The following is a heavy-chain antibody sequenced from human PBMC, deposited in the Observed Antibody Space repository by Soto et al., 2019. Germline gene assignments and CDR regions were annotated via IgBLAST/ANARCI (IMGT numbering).Heavy chain of an antibody. CDR2: INEDGGAE. CDR1: GFSFSTYW. J-gene: IGHJ4*02. Sequence: EVQVVESGGGLVQPGGSLRLSCTASGFSFSTYWLSWLRQAPGKGLEWVARINEDGGAEYYVDPVKGRFTVSRDNTKNSQYLQMNSLSADATAVYYCARGGHWAADYWGQGTPVTVSS. V-gene: IGHV3-7*03. D-gene: IGHD7-27*01. CDR3: ARGGHWAADY.